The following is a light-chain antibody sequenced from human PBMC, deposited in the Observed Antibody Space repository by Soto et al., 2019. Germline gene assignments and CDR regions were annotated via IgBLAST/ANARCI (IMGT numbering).Light chain of an antibody. V-gene: IGLV2-11*01. CDR2: GVS. Sequence: QSALTQPRSVSGSPGQSVTISWTGTNSDVGGYNYVSWYQQYPGKAPKLMISGVSERPSGVPDRFSGSKSGNTASLTISGLQAEDEADYYCWSYAGSRGLVFGGGTKVTVL. CDR1: NSDVGGYNY. J-gene: IGLJ3*02. CDR3: WSYAGSRGLV.